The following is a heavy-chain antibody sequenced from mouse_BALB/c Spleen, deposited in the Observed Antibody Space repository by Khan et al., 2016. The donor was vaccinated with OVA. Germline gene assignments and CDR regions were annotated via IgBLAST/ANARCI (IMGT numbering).Heavy chain of an antibody. CDR1: GYSITSCYV. CDR3: ARTARINY. D-gene: IGHD1-2*01. Sequence: EVQLQESGPGLVKPSQSLSLSCTVTGYSITSCYVWNLIRQFPGNILECMGYISYSGSTNYNPSLKSRISITRDTSKNQFFLQLTSEATEDTARDNSARTARINYWGQGTTGTVAS. J-gene: IGHJ2*01. V-gene: IGHV3-2*02. CDR2: ISYSGST.